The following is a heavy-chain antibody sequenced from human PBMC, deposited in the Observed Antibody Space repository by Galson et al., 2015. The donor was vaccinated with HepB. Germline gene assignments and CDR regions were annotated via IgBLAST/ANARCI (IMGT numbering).Heavy chain of an antibody. CDR3: AKDWASFDY. CDR2: ISYDGSNK. Sequence: SLRLSCAASGFTFSSYGMHWVRQAPGKGLEWVAVISYDGSNKYYADSVKGRFTISRDNSKNTLYLQMNSLRAEDTAVYYCAKDWASFDYWGQGTLVTVSS. V-gene: IGHV3-30*18. D-gene: IGHD3-16*01. CDR1: GFTFSSYG. J-gene: IGHJ4*02.